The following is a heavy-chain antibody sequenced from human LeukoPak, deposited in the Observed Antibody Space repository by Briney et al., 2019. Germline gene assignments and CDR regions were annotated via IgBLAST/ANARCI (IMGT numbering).Heavy chain of an antibody. CDR3: TRSGYFDWLPDY. J-gene: IGHJ4*02. V-gene: IGHV3-73*01. D-gene: IGHD3-9*01. Sequence: GGSLRLSCAASGFTFSGSAMHWVRQASGKGLEWVGRIRSKANSYATAYAASVKGRFTISRNDSKNTAYLQMNSLKTEDTAVYYCTRSGYFDWLPDYWGQGTLVTVSS. CDR1: GFTFSGSA. CDR2: IRSKANSYAT.